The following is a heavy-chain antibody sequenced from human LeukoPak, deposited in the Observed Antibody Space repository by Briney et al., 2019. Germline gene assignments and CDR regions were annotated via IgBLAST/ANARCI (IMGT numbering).Heavy chain of an antibody. CDR3: AHQTSPDYYDSSGYLIANDY. D-gene: IGHD3-22*01. J-gene: IGHJ4*02. CDR1: GFTFSSYG. CDR2: IRYDGSNK. V-gene: IGHV3-30*02. Sequence: PGGSLRLSCAASGFTFSSYGMHWVRQAPGKGLEWVAFIRYDGSNKYYADSVKGRFTISRDNSKNTLYLQMNSLRAEDTAVYYCAHQTSPDYYDSSGYLIANDYWGQGTLVTVSS.